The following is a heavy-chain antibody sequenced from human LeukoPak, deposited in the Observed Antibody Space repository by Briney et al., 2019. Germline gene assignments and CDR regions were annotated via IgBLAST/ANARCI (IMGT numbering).Heavy chain of an antibody. J-gene: IGHJ4*02. D-gene: IGHD4-17*01. CDR2: IYSNGNT. Sequence: SETLSLTCSVSGGSISSNGHYWGWLRQSPERGLDWIGSIYSNGNTYYNPSVKSRVTMSVDTSKNQFSLKLPSMAAAETAVYYCARSATVTTGYFDYWGQGALVTVSS. V-gene: IGHV4-39*07. CDR1: GGSISSNGHY. CDR3: ARSATVTTGYFDY.